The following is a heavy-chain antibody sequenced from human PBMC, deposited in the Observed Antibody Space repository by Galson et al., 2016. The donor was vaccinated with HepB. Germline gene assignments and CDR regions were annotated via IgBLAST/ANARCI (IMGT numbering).Heavy chain of an antibody. CDR2: MGYDEINK. CDR3: VRDHGYGNYANEYYGMDV. V-gene: IGHV3-33*01. Sequence: SLRLSCAATGFSFGRYGMHWVRQAPGKGLGWVAVMGYDEINKYAGDSVKGRFSISRDNSKNTLYLQMSSLRAEDTAVYYCVRDHGYGNYANEYYGMDVWGKGTTVTVSS. J-gene: IGHJ6*04. D-gene: IGHD2-2*01. CDR1: GFSFGRYG.